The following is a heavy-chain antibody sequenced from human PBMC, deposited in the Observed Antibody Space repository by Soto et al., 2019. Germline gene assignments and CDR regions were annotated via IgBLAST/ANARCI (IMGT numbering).Heavy chain of an antibody. D-gene: IGHD2-15*01. CDR1: GGSFTGYD. CDR2: INESGTT. CDR3: ARGEVVVVAVSRYFDC. Sequence: PSETLSLTCAVHGGSFTGYDWTWIRQPPEKGLEWIGEINESGTTKYTPSLKSRVTMAVDTSKSQLSLTLNSVTAADTAVYYCARGEVVVVAVSRYFDCWGQGTLVTVSS. V-gene: IGHV4-34*01. J-gene: IGHJ4*02.